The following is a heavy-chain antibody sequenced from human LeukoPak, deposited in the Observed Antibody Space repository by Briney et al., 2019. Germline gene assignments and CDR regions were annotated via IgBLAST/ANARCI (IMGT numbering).Heavy chain of an antibody. CDR2: ISYSGST. Sequence: PSETLSLTCTVSGASISSYYWSWIRQPPGKGLKWIAYISYSGSTNYNPSLKSRVTISVDTSKNQFSLKLTSVTAADTAVYYCARPSSTSRWYFDLWGRGTLVTVSS. D-gene: IGHD2-2*01. J-gene: IGHJ2*01. CDR3: ARPSSTSRWYFDL. V-gene: IGHV4-59*01. CDR1: GASISSYY.